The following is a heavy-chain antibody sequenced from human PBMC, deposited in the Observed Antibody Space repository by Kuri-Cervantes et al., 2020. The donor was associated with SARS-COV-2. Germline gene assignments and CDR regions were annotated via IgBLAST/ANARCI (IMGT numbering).Heavy chain of an antibody. CDR1: GFSFSSYA. V-gene: IGHV3-23*01. Sequence: GGSLRLSCAASGFSFSSYAMSWVRQAPGKGLEWVSVISGSGTGAYYADSVKGRFTISRDNSKSTLYLQMNSLRAEDTAVYFCAKDPTATTEYYYAMDVWGQGTTVTVSS. CDR2: ISGSGTGA. CDR3: AKDPTATTEYYYAMDV. J-gene: IGHJ6*02. D-gene: IGHD1-7*01.